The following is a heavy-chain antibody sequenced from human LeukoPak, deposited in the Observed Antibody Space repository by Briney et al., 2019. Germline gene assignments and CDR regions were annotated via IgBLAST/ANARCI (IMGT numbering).Heavy chain of an antibody. CDR2: ISGGGEDT. CDR3: AKPRAMTTGVGRYFDL. Sequence: SGGSLRLSCAASGFTITSYAMSWIRQAPGKGLEWVSAISGGGEDTYYPDSVKGRFTISRDNSKNTLYLQMNSLRAEDTAIYYCAKPRAMTTGVGRYFDLWGRGTLVTVSS. D-gene: IGHD1-1*01. V-gene: IGHV3-23*01. CDR1: GFTITSYA. J-gene: IGHJ2*01.